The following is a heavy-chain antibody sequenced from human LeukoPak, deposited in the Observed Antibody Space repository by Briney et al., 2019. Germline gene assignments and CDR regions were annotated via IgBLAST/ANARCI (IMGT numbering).Heavy chain of an antibody. CDR2: ISYDGSNK. CDR1: GFTFSSYA. V-gene: IGHV3-30*04. D-gene: IGHD1-26*01. Sequence: GGSLRLSCAASGFTFSSYAMHWVRQAPGKGLEWVAVISYDGSNKYYADSVKGRFTISRDNSKNTLYLQVNSLRAEDTAVYYCARSPPIEWELLQAGMDVWGQGTTVTVSS. CDR3: ARSPPIEWELLQAGMDV. J-gene: IGHJ6*02.